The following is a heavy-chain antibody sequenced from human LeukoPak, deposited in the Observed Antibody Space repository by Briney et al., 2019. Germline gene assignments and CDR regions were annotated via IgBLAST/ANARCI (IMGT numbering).Heavy chain of an antibody. CDR2: IIPIFGTA. CDR1: GGTFSSYA. CDR3: ARDYDFWSGYYPY. D-gene: IGHD3-3*01. J-gene: IGHJ4*02. Sequence: ASVKVSCKASGGTFSSYAISWVRQAPGQGLEWMGRIIPIFGTANYAQKFQGRVTITTDESTSTAYMELSSLRSEDTAVYYCARDYDFWSGYYPYWGQGTLVTVSS. V-gene: IGHV1-69*05.